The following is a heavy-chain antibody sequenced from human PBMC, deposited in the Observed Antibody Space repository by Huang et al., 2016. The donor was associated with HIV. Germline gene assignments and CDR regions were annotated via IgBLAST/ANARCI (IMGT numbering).Heavy chain of an antibody. D-gene: IGHD3-22*01. J-gene: IGHJ4*02. CDR2: MNRDGSST. CDR3: ARDPRIQSWLNFFDY. CDR1: GFSISSYW. Sequence: EVQLVESGGGLVQPGGSLRLSCAASGFSISSYWMHWVRQAPGKGLVGVSRMNRDGSSTSYADSVKGRFTIDRDNAKNTLYLQMNSLRAEDTAVYYCARDPRIQSWLNFFDYWGQGTLVSVSS. V-gene: IGHV3-74*01.